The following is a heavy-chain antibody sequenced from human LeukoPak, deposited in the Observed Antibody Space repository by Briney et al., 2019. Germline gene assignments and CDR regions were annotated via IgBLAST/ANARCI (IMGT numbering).Heavy chain of an antibody. CDR3: AREQEAAADYDY. V-gene: IGHV1-46*01. J-gene: IGHJ4*02. CDR2: INPSGGST. D-gene: IGHD6-13*01. Sequence: ASVKVSCKASVYTFTSYYMHWVRQAPGQGLEWMGIINPSGGSTSYAQKFQGRVTMTRDTSTSTVYMELSSLRSEDTAVYYCAREQEAAADYDYWGQGTLVTVSS. CDR1: VYTFTSYY.